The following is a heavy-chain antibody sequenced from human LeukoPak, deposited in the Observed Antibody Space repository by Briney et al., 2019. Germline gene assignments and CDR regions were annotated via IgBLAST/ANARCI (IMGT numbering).Heavy chain of an antibody. Sequence: PGGSLRLSCAASGFAFSSYGMHWVRQAPGKGLEWVAFIRYDGSNKYYADSVKGRFTISRDNSKNTLYLQMNSLRAEDTAVYYCAKGGCGYPSEYAFDMWGQGTMVTVSS. V-gene: IGHV3-30*02. D-gene: IGHD3-22*01. CDR1: GFAFSSYG. CDR3: AKGGCGYPSEYAFDM. J-gene: IGHJ3*02. CDR2: IRYDGSNK.